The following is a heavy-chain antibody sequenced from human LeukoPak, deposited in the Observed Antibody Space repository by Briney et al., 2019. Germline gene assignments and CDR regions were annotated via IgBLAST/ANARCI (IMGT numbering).Heavy chain of an antibody. CDR3: ARPGVGSGRYGAFDI. CDR1: GGSISSYY. J-gene: IGHJ3*02. CDR2: IYYNGGT. D-gene: IGHD5-18*01. Sequence: SETLSLTCTVSGGSISSYYWSWIRQPPGKGLEWIGYIYYNGGTNYNPSLESRLTMSVDTSKNQFPLKLRSVTAADTAVYYCARPGVGSGRYGAFDIWGQGTMVTVSS. V-gene: IGHV4-59*08.